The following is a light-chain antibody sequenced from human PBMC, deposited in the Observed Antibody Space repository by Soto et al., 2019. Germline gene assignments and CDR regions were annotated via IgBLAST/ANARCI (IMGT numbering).Light chain of an antibody. Sequence: DIQMTQSPSSLSASVGDRVTIICQASQDITNYLNWYQQKPGKAPNLLIHDSSNLETGVPSRFSGSGTGTYFSFTLSSLQPEDIATYSCQQYDTLPLTFGQGTRLEIK. V-gene: IGKV1-33*01. J-gene: IGKJ5*01. CDR2: DSS. CDR1: QDITNY. CDR3: QQYDTLPLT.